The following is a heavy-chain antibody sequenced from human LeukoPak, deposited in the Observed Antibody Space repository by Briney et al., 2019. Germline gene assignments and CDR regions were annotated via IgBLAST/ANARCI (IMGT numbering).Heavy chain of an antibody. D-gene: IGHD3-10*01. CDR3: ANRGIYGYFNF. J-gene: IGHJ4*02. V-gene: IGHV4-39*01. Sequence: PSETLSLTCSVTGGSITDSIYYWGWVRPPPGKGLEWIGSMSYSGTTYYNPSLKSRVIIFADTSKNQFSLRLASVTAADTAVYYCANRGIYGYFNFWGQGTLVTVSS. CDR1: GGSITDSIYY. CDR2: MSYSGTT.